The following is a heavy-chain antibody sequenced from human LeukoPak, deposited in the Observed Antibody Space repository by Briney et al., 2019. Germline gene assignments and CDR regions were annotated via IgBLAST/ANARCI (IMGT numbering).Heavy chain of an antibody. J-gene: IGHJ6*02. CDR2: IYYSGST. CDR3: ASSRRLDYYGMDV. V-gene: IGHV4-59*01. Sequence: RTSETLSLTCTVSGGSISSYYWSWIRQPPGKGLEWIGYIYYSGSTNYNPSLKSRVTISVDTSKNQFSLKLSSVTAADTAVYYCASSRRLDYYGMDVWGQGTTVTVSS. CDR1: GGSISSYY.